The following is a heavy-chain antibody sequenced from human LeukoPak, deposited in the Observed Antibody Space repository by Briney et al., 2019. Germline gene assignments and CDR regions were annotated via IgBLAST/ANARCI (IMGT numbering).Heavy chain of an antibody. CDR3: AKDTNYDFWSGYPDY. CDR2: ISWNSGSI. V-gene: IGHV3-9*01. D-gene: IGHD3-3*01. J-gene: IGHJ4*02. Sequence: GGSLRLSCAASGFTFDDYAMHWVRHAPGKGLEWVSGISWNSGSIGYADSVKGRFTISRDNAKNSLYLQMNSLRAEDTALYYCAKDTNYDFWSGYPDYWGQGTLVTVSS. CDR1: GFTFDDYA.